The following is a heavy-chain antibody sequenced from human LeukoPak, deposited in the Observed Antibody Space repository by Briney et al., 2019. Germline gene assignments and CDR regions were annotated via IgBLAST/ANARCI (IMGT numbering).Heavy chain of an antibody. V-gene: IGHV4-61*02. D-gene: IGHD3-10*01. Sequence: SETLSLTCTVSGASISSGSYYWIWIRQAAEKGLEWIGRISTSGSPNYNPSLKSRVTMSVDTSNNQFSLKLTSVTAADTAIYYCARVHRRGFGEIFIDYWGQGTLVTVSS. J-gene: IGHJ4*02. CDR3: ARVHRRGFGEIFIDY. CDR2: ISTSGSP. CDR1: GASISSGSYY.